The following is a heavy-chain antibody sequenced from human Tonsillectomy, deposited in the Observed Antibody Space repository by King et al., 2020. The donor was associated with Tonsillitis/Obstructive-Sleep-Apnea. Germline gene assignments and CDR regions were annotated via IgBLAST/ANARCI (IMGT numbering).Heavy chain of an antibody. CDR3: CVEGQLERRGAFDI. V-gene: IGHV3-48*02. J-gene: IGHJ3*02. CDR2: ISSSSSTI. CDR1: GFTFSSYS. Sequence: EVQLVESGGGLVQPGGSLRLSCAASGFTFSSYSMNWVRQAPGKGLEWVSYISSSSSTIYYADSVKGRFTISRDNAKNSLYLQMNSLRDEDTAVYYCCVEGQLERRGAFDIWGQETMVTVSS. D-gene: IGHD1-1*01.